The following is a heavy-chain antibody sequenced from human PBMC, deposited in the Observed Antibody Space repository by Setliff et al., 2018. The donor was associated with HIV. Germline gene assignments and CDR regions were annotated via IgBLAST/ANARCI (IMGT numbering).Heavy chain of an antibody. J-gene: IGHJ6*02. Sequence: PSETLSLTCTVSGGSISSSSYYWGWIRQPPGKGLEWIGSIYYSGSTYYNPSLKSRVTISVDTSKNQFSLKLSSVTAADTAVYYCASRGYCSGGSCYIYYYYGMDVWGQGTTVTVSS. V-gene: IGHV4-39*01. CDR2: IYYSGST. CDR1: GGSISSSSYY. D-gene: IGHD2-15*01. CDR3: ASRGYCSGGSCYIYYYYGMDV.